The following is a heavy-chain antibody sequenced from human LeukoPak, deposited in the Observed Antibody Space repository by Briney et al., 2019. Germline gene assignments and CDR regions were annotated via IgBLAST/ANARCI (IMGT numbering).Heavy chain of an antibody. V-gene: IGHV3-23*01. CDR2: IISSDSNT. Sequence: GGSLRLSCAASGFTFSIYDMTWVRQAPGKGLEWVSSIISSDSNTYYGDSVKGRFTISRDNSKHTVYLQMNSLRAEDTALYYCAKQLCNQGSYLFDYWGQGTLVTVSS. D-gene: IGHD1-1*01. CDR3: AKQLCNQGSYLFDY. J-gene: IGHJ4*02. CDR1: GFTFSIYD.